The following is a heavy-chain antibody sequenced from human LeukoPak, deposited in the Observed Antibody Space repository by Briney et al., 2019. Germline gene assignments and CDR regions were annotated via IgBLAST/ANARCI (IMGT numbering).Heavy chain of an antibody. D-gene: IGHD6-13*01. CDR3: ARGTAAAGTNWFDP. CDR1: GFTFSDYY. Sequence: LRLSCAASGFTFSDYYMTWIRQAPGKGLEWIGEINHSGSTNYNPSLKSRVTISVDTSKNQFSLKLSSVTAADTAVYYCARGTAAAGTNWFDPWGQGTLVTVSS. J-gene: IGHJ5*02. CDR2: INHSGST. V-gene: IGHV4-34*01.